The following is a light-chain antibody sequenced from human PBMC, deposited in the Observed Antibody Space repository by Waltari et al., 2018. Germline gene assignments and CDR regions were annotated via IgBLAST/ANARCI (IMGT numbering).Light chain of an antibody. CDR3: CSYAGTNVI. CDR1: SSDFAIYNL. V-gene: IGLV2-23*01. J-gene: IGLJ2*01. CDR2: EGS. Sequence: QSALTQPASVSGSPGQSITISCTGTSSDFAIYNLVPWYQQHPGKVPKLMIYEGSKRPSGVSNRFSASKSGKPASLTISGLQAEDEADYYCCSYAGTNVIFGGGTRLTVL.